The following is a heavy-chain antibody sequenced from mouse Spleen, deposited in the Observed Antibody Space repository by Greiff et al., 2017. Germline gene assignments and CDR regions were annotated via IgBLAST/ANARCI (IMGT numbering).Heavy chain of an antibody. CDR3: ARSGYYGYYWYFDV. CDR2: ISSGSSTI. V-gene: IGHV5-17*01. CDR1: GFTFSDYG. Sequence: VQLKASGGGLVKPGGSLKLSCAASGFTFSDYGMHWVRQAPEKGLEWVAYISSGSSTIYYADTVKGRFTISRDNAKNTLFLQMTSLRSEDTAMYYCARSGYYGYYWYFDVWGAGTTVTVSS. J-gene: IGHJ1*01. D-gene: IGHD1-2*01.